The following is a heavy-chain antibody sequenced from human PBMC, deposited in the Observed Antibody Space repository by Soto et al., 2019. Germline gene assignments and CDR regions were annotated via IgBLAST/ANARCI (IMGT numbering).Heavy chain of an antibody. CDR2: IYPGDSDT. J-gene: IGHJ4*02. Sequence: PGVSMTISCRASGYSFTIYWSGWVRQMPGKGLEWMGIIYPGDSDTRYSPSFQGQVTISADKSISTAYLQWNSLEASDTAMYYCARPYANGGNPAFDSWGQGALVTVSS. V-gene: IGHV5-51*01. CDR1: GYSFTIYW. CDR3: ARPYANGGNPAFDS. D-gene: IGHD2-2*01.